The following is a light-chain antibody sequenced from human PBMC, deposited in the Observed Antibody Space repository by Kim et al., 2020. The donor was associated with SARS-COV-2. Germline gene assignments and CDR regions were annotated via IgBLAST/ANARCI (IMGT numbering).Light chain of an antibody. CDR3: QSYNRDNVL. J-gene: IGLJ2*01. V-gene: IGLV6-57*03. CDR2: EDD. CDR1: SGSIDDNY. Sequence: GKTVTTSCTRSSGSIDDNYVQWYQQRPGGVPTTVIYEDDQRPSGVSDRFSGSIDNSSNSASLTISGLRTEDKADYYCQSYNRDNVLFGGGTQLTVL.